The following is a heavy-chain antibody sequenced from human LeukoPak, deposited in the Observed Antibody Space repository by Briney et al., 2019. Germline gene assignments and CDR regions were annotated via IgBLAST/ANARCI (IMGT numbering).Heavy chain of an antibody. Sequence: TLSLTCAVSGGSISSGDYYWSWIRQHPGKGLEWIGYIYYSGSTYYNPSLKSRVIISVDTSKNQFSLKLSSVTAADTAVYYCARYAGYGDHTPFDYWGQGTLVTVSS. J-gene: IGHJ4*02. V-gene: IGHV4-31*11. D-gene: IGHD5-12*01. CDR1: GGSISSGDYY. CDR2: IYYSGST. CDR3: ARYAGYGDHTPFDY.